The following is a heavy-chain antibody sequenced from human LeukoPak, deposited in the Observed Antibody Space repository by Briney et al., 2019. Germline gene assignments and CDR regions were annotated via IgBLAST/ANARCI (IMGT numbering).Heavy chain of an antibody. V-gene: IGHV4-4*02. Sequence: SGTLSLTCAVSGGSITSSSNWWSWARQPPGKGLEWIGEVYQSGTTNYNPSLKSRVTISLDKSKNHFSLKVSSVTAADTAVYYCATYFYGDYASYYFDYWGQGTLVTVSS. J-gene: IGHJ4*02. CDR1: GGSITSSSNW. CDR3: ATYFYGDYASYYFDY. CDR2: VYQSGTT. D-gene: IGHD4-17*01.